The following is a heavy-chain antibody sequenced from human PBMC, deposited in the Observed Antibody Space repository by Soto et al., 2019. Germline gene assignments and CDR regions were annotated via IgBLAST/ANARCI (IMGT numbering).Heavy chain of an antibody. D-gene: IGHD3-10*01. V-gene: IGHV3-33*01. CDR3: AREAGITYYYYYGMDV. CDR2: IWYDGSNK. J-gene: IGHJ6*02. Sequence: QVQLVESGGGVVQPGRSLRLSCAASGFTFSSYGMHWVRQAPGKGLEWVAVIWYDGSNKHYADSVKGRFTISRDNXKXXLYLQMNSLRAEDTAVYYCAREAGITYYYYYGMDVWGQGTTVTVSS. CDR1: GFTFSSYG.